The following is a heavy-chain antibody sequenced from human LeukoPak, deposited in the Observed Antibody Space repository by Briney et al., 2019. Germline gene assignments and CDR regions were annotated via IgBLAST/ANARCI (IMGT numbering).Heavy chain of an antibody. J-gene: IGHJ4*02. V-gene: IGHV1-69*04. CDR2: IIPILGIA. CDR1: GGTFSSYA. Sequence: SVKVSCKASGGTFSSYAISWVRQAPGQGLEWMGRIIPILGIANCAQKFQGRVTITADKSTSTAYMELSSLRSEDTAVYYCASGHCSSTSCLLLFDYWGQGTLVTVSS. D-gene: IGHD2-2*01. CDR3: ASGHCSSTSCLLLFDY.